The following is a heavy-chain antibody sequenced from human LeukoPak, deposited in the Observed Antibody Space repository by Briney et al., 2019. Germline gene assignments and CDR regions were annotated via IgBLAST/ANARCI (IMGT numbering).Heavy chain of an antibody. CDR3: AKAPLVGIAAAGGAFFY. CDR2: ISGSGGST. V-gene: IGHV3-23*01. CDR1: GFTFSSYA. Sequence: PGGSLRLSCAASGFTFSSYAMSWVRQAPGKGLEWVSAISGSGGSTYYADSVKGRFTISRDNSKNTLYLQMNSLRAEDTALYYCAKAPLVGIAAAGGAFFYWGQGTLVTVSS. J-gene: IGHJ4*02. D-gene: IGHD6-13*01.